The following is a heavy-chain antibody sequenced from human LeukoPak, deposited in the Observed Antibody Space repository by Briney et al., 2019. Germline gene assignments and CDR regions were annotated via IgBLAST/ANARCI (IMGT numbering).Heavy chain of an antibody. Sequence: SETLSLTCTVSGGSISSYYWSWIRQPPGKGLEWIGYIYYSGSTNYNPSLKSRVTISVDTSKNQFSLKLSSVTAADTAVYYCARAYSSSWYQFDFDYWGQGTLVTVSS. CDR2: IYYSGST. V-gene: IGHV4-59*01. J-gene: IGHJ4*02. CDR1: GGSISSYY. CDR3: ARAYSSSWYQFDFDY. D-gene: IGHD6-13*01.